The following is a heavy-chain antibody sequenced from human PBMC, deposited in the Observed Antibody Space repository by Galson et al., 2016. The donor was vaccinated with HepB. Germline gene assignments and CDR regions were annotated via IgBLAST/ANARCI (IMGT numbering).Heavy chain of an antibody. V-gene: IGHV3-48*03. Sequence: LRLSCAASGVIFSSDAMSWVRQAPGKGLERVSYVSTSGRATTMISADSVKGRFNISKDNAKNSLYLRMNSLRADDTAVYYCARDPMRFAFDLWSQGTMVTVSS. CDR1: GVIFSSDA. CDR2: VSTSGRATTM. J-gene: IGHJ3*01. CDR3: ARDPMRFAFDL.